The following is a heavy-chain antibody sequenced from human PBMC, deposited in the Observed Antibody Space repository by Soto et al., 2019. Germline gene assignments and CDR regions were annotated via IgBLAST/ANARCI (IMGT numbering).Heavy chain of an antibody. CDR2: ISFDGDDK. CDR3: AKVSMSAHQFLDR. J-gene: IGHJ4*02. CDR1: GFTFNNYG. V-gene: IGHV3-30*18. D-gene: IGHD6-6*01. Sequence: QVQLVESGGGVVQPGRSLRLSCAASGFTFNNYGMHWVRQAPGKGLEWVTTISFDGDDKYYADSVKGRFTISRDNSKNALQLQITVLRVEDTAVYYWAKVSMSAHQFLDRWGQGTLVTVSS.